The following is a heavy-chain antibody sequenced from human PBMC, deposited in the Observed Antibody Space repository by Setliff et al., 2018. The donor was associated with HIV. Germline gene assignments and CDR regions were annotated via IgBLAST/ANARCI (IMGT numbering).Heavy chain of an antibody. Sequence: ASVKVSCKASGYTFTSYDISWVRQAPGQGLEWMGWMSTYNGNTNYAQKVQGRVTMTTDTSTSTAYMELSSLRSEDTAVYYCARAGGYCGSTSCPYYFDYWGQGTLVTVSS. CDR1: GYTFTSYD. V-gene: IGHV1-18*01. CDR2: MSTYNGNT. CDR3: ARAGGYCGSTSCPYYFDY. J-gene: IGHJ4*02. D-gene: IGHD2-2*01.